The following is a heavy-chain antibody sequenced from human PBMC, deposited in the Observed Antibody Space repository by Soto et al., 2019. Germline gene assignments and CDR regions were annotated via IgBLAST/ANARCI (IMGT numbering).Heavy chain of an antibody. CDR3: ARPRGGPAATGSRMDV. CDR1: GYTFNTYG. D-gene: IGHD3-10*01. Sequence: QVQLVQSGAEVRKPGASVKVSCKTSGYTFNTYGINWVRQAPGQGLEWMGWISGNSGNTDYAQKFQGRLTMTTDTSTSTAYMDLRSLRSDATDVHFWARPRGGPAATGSRMDVWGQGTTVSVAS. V-gene: IGHV1-18*04. CDR2: ISGNSGNT. J-gene: IGHJ6*02.